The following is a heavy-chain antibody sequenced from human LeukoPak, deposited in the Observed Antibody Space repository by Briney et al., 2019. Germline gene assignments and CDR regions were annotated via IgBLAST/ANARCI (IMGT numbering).Heavy chain of an antibody. Sequence: ASVKVSCKASGYTFTSYAMNWVRQAPGQGLEWMGWINTNTGNPTYAQGFTGRFVFSLDTSVSTAYLQISSLKAEDTAVYYCARLNYYGSGSYYKLEPFDYWGQGTLVTVSS. CDR2: INTNTGNP. D-gene: IGHD3-10*01. J-gene: IGHJ4*02. CDR1: GYTFTSYA. V-gene: IGHV7-4-1*02. CDR3: ARLNYYGSGSYYKLEPFDY.